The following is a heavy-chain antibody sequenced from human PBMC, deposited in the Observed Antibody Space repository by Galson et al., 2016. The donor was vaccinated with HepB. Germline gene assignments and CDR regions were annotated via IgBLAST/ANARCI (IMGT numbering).Heavy chain of an antibody. Sequence: SLRLSCAASGFTFSQFGMHWVRQAPGKGLEWVAVIWYDGSNKYYGDSVKGRFTISRDKSKNTLYLQMNSLRVEDTAVYYCARDWDPRTSSPELLYWGQGTLVTVSS. CDR1: GFTFSQFG. CDR2: IWYDGSNK. V-gene: IGHV3-33*01. CDR3: ARDWDPRTSSPELLY. J-gene: IGHJ4*02. D-gene: IGHD2-2*01.